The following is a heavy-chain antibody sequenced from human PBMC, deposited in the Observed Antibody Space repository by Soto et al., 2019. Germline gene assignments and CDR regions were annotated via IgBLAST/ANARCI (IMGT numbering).Heavy chain of an antibody. CDR1: GYAFTSYG. J-gene: IGHJ4*02. CDR2: ISGYNGNT. Sequence: ASVKVSCKASGYAFTSYGISWVRQAPGQGLEYLGWISGYNGNTNYAQNLQGRVTMTTDTSTSTAYMELRSLRSDDTAVYYCAGVIVDTGITGGIDYLCQGTLVIVSS. CDR3: AGVIVDTGITGGIDY. D-gene: IGHD1-1*01. V-gene: IGHV1-18*01.